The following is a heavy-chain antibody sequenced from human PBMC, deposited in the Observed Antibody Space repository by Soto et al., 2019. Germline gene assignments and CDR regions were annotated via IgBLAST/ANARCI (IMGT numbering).Heavy chain of an antibody. Sequence: ASVKVSCKASGGPFSSYAISWVRQAPGQGLEWMGWISAYNGNTNYAQDLQGRVTMTADTSTRTAYMELRSLRSDDTAMYYCARFSGGSYNTYYFYYGMDVWGQGTTVTVSS. CDR1: GGPFSSYA. CDR3: ARFSGGSYNTYYFYYGMDV. CDR2: ISAYNGNT. J-gene: IGHJ6*02. D-gene: IGHD2-15*01. V-gene: IGHV1-18*01.